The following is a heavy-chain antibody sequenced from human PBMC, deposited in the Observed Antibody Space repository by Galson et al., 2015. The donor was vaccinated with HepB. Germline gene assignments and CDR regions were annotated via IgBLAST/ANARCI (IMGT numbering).Heavy chain of an antibody. D-gene: IGHD1-26*01. CDR3: AKDLESGSWSGNLDY. CDR1: GLSFSNYG. Sequence: SLRLSCAASGLSFSNYGMHWVRQAPGKGLEWVAFIRYDGSNKYYGDSVKGRITVSRDNSKNTLHLQLSSLRPEDSAVYYCAKDLESGSWSGNLDYWGQGALVTVSS. V-gene: IGHV3-30*02. J-gene: IGHJ4*02. CDR2: IRYDGSNK.